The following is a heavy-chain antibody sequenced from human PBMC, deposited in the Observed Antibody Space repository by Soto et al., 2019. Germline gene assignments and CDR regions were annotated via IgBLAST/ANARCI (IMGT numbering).Heavy chain of an antibody. CDR2: IYYSGST. Sequence: ETLSLTCTVSGGSISSYYWSWIRQPPGKGLEWIGYIYYSGSTNYNPSLKSRVTISVDTSKNQFSLKLSSVTAADTAVYYCARAVVVIAARGLQYFDYWGQGTLVTVSS. CDR1: GGSISSYY. J-gene: IGHJ4*02. V-gene: IGHV4-59*01. D-gene: IGHD2-15*01. CDR3: ARAVVVIAARGLQYFDY.